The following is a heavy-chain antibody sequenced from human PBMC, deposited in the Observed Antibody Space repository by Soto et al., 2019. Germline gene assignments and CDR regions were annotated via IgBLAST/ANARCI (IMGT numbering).Heavy chain of an antibody. V-gene: IGHV4-4*07. D-gene: IGHD6-13*01. CDR2: IYVTGTT. CDR1: GDSVSSYF. CDR3: ARDGTYTSNWYKFDY. J-gene: IGHJ4*02. Sequence: LSLTCTVSGDSVSSYFWSWIRQPAGKGLEWIGRIYVTGTTYYNPSLKSRASMSIDTSRNQLSLKLSSVTAADTAVYFCARDGTYTSNWYKFDYWGRGTLVTVSS.